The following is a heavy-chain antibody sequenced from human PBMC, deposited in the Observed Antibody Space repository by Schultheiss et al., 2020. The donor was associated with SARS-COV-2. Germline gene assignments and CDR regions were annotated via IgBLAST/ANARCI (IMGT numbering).Heavy chain of an antibody. CDR3: ARIVYGENYFDY. J-gene: IGHJ4*02. CDR1: GFSLSTSGMC. Sequence: SGPTLVKPTQTLTLTCTFSGFSLSTSGMCVSWIRQPPGKALEWLARIDWDDDKYYSTSQKTRLTISKDTSKNQVVLTMTNMDPVDTATYYCARIVYGENYFDYWGQGTLVTVSS. CDR2: IDWDDDK. D-gene: IGHD4-17*01. V-gene: IGHV2-70*11.